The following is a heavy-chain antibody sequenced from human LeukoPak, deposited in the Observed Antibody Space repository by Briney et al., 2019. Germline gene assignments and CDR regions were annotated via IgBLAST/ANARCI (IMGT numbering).Heavy chain of an antibody. Sequence: GGSLRLSCAASGFTFSSYAMSWVRQAPGKGLEWVSAISGSGGSTYYADSVKGRFTTSRDNSKNTLYLQMNILRAEDTAVYYCAKDLKYSSGWINWFDPWGQGTLVAVSS. CDR1: GFTFSSYA. D-gene: IGHD6-19*01. CDR2: ISGSGGST. J-gene: IGHJ5*02. V-gene: IGHV3-23*01. CDR3: AKDLKYSSGWINWFDP.